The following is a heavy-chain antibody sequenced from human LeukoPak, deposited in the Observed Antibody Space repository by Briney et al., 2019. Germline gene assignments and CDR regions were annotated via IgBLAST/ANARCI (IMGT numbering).Heavy chain of an antibody. V-gene: IGHV4-59*01. D-gene: IGHD3-22*01. CDR3: ARDGEYYYDSSGFRYFDL. Sequence: SETLSLTCSVSGDSISNYYWTWIRQPPGKGLEWIGSIYDSGSTNYNPSLKTRVTISVDTSKNQFSLKLSSVTAADTAVYYCARDGEYYYDSSGFRYFDLWGRGTLVTVSS. CDR2: IYDSGST. CDR1: GDSISNYY. J-gene: IGHJ2*01.